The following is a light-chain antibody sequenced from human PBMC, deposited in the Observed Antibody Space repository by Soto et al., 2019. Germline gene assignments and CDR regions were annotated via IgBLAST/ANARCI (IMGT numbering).Light chain of an antibody. CDR3: KQYNNWPFS. Sequence: IVMTQSPGTLSFSPGEIATRCFISGHVVTTNFAWYQQKSCQYPRFLIYDVSIRAPGVQARFSGTGSETDFTLTISGLQSEDSAVYFCKQYNNWPFSFGQGTRLEIK. V-gene: IGKV3-15*01. CDR2: DVS. J-gene: IGKJ5*01. CDR1: HVVTTN.